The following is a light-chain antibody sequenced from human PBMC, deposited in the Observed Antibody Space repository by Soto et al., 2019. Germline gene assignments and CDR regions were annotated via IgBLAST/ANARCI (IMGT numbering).Light chain of an antibody. J-gene: IGLJ1*01. CDR2: EVS. CDR3: SSHTPYPPRV. CDR1: SSDVGGYNY. Sequence: QSVLTQPASVSGSPGQSIAISCTGTSSDVGGYNYVSWYQQHPDKATKLIIHEVSNRPSGVSDRFSGSKSGNTASLSISGLQADDEADYYCSSHTPYPPRVFGCGTKVPV. V-gene: IGLV2-14*01.